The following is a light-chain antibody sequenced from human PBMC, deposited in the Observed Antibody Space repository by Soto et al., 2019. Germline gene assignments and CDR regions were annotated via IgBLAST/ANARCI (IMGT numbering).Light chain of an antibody. CDR2: KAS. V-gene: IGKV1-5*03. CDR1: QSISSW. J-gene: IGKJ2*01. Sequence: DIQMTQSPSTLSASVGDRVTITSRASQSISSWLAWYQQKPGKAPKLLIYKASSLESGVPSRFSGSGSGTEFTLTISSLQPDDFATYYCQQYNSQYTFGQGTKLEIK. CDR3: QQYNSQYT.